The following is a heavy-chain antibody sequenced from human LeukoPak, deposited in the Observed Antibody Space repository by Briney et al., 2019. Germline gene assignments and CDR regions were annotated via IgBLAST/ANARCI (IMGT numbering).Heavy chain of an antibody. CDR3: ARTRYYYNSRSYGAPYYFDY. Sequence: SETLSLTCAVYGGSFSGYYLSWIRQPPGKGLEWIGEINHSGSTNYNPSLKSRVTISINTSKNQFSLMLSSVTAADTAVYYCARTRYYYNSRSYGAPYYFDYWGQGTLVTVSS. D-gene: IGHD3-10*01. V-gene: IGHV4-34*01. J-gene: IGHJ4*02. CDR1: GGSFSGYY. CDR2: INHSGST.